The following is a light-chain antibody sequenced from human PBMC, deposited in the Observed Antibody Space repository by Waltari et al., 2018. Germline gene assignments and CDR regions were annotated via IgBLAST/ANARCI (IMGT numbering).Light chain of an antibody. J-gene: IGLJ3*02. CDR2: END. CDR3: ATWDLSVHTEM. Sequence: QFVLTQPPSVSAAPGHQVSISCYGNSSHIAKKYVPWYPQFPGFVPRLIMYENDKRPSGIPDRFSGSKSGTSATLSITSLRAEDEGDYYCATWDLSVHTEMFGGGTKVTVL. CDR1: SSHIAKKY. V-gene: IGLV1-51*02.